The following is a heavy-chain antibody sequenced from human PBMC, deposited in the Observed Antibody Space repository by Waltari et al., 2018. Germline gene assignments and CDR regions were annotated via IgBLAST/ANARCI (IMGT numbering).Heavy chain of an antibody. D-gene: IGHD3-9*01. V-gene: IGHV4-38-2*01. Sequence: QVQLQESGPGLVKPSETLSLTCAVSGYSISSGYYWGWIRQPPGTGLDWIGSIYHSGSTYYNPSLKSRVTISVDTSKNQFSLKLSSVTAADKAVYYCARQKGDILTYNAFDIWGQGTMVTVSS. J-gene: IGHJ3*02. CDR2: IYHSGST. CDR1: GYSISSGYY. CDR3: ARQKGDILTYNAFDI.